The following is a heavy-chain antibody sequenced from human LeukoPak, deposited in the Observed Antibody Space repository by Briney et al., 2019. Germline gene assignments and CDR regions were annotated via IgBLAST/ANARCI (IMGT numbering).Heavy chain of an antibody. CDR2: IKQDGSEK. CDR3: ARDNSGPFQH. V-gene: IGHV3-7*01. J-gene: IGHJ1*01. CDR1: GFTFSSYW. Sequence: GGSLRLFCAASGFTFSSYWMSWVRQASGKGREGVANIKQDGSEKYYVDSVKGRFTISRDNAKNSLYLQMNSLRAEDTAVYYCARDNSGPFQHWGQGTLVTVSS. D-gene: IGHD4-23*01.